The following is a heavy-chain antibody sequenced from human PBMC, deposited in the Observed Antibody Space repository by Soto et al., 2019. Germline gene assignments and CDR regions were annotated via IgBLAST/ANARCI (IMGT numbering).Heavy chain of an antibody. CDR2: IYPGDSDT. J-gene: IGHJ4*01. D-gene: IGHD6-19*01. CDR1: GYNFTSYW. V-gene: IGHV5-51*01. CDR3: KRGWLAQCHFDY. Sequence: GESLKLSCQGSGYNFTSYWIAWVRQMPGKGLEWMGIIYPGDSDTRYSPSFQGQVTISADKSISTAFLHWSSLQASDTAMYYCKRGWLAQCHFDYCGKAALVTVSS.